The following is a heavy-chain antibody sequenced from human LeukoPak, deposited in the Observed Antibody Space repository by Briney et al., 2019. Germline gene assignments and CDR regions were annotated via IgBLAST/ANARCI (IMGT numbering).Heavy chain of an antibody. CDR1: GFTFSSYS. J-gene: IGHJ6*03. Sequence: GGSLRLSCAASGFTFSSYSMNWVRQAPGKGLEWVSYISSSSSTIYYADSVKGRFTISRDNAKNSLYLQMNSLGAEDTAVYYCARLIEDIVVDPEYYYYYMDVWGKGTTVTVSS. CDR2: ISSSSSTI. V-gene: IGHV3-48*01. CDR3: ARLIEDIVVDPEYYYYYMDV. D-gene: IGHD2-2*01.